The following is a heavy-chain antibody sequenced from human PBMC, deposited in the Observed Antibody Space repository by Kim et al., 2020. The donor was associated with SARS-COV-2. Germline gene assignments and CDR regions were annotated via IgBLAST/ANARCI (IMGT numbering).Heavy chain of an antibody. Sequence: GGSLRLSCAASGFTFSDYYMSWIRQAPGKGLEWVAYISGSSGYTNYGDSAKGRFTISRDNAKNSLYLQMNSLRAEDTAMYYCARVIGGYSLDYWGQGTLVTVSS. CDR1: GFTFSDYY. CDR3: ARVIGGYSLDY. V-gene: IGHV3-11*05. J-gene: IGHJ4*02. CDR2: ISGSSGYT. D-gene: IGHD1-26*01.